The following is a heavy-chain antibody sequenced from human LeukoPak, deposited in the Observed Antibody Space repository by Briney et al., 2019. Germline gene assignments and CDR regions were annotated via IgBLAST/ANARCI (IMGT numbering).Heavy chain of an antibody. CDR2: INPNSGGT. CDR1: GYTFTGYY. D-gene: IGHD1-20*01. CDR3: ARPVLKGYDNCGY. Sequence: ASVKVSCKASGYTFTGYYMHWVRQAPGQGLEWMGRINPNSGGTNYAQKFQGRVTMTRDTSISTAYMELSRLRSDDTAVYYCARPVLKGYDNCGYWGQGALVTVSS. V-gene: IGHV1-2*06. J-gene: IGHJ4*02.